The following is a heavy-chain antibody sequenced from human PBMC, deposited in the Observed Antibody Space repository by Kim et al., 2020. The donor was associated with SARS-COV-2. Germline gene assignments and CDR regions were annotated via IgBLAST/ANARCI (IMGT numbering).Heavy chain of an antibody. J-gene: IGHJ3*02. CDR2: ISGSGGST. Sequence: GGSLRLSCAASGFTFSSYAMSWVRQAPGKGLEWVSAISGSGGSTYYADSVKGRFTISRDNSKNTLYLQMNSLRAEDTAVYYCATSITMIVVEGIWGQGTMVTVSS. CDR1: GFTFSSYA. V-gene: IGHV3-23*01. CDR3: ATSITMIVVEGI. D-gene: IGHD3-22*01.